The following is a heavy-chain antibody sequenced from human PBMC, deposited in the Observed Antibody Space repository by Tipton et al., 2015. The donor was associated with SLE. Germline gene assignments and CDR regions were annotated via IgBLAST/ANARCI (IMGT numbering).Heavy chain of an antibody. D-gene: IGHD2-15*01. CDR1: GFTFSNSA. CDR3: VPMSGVIGGGGFDY. J-gene: IGHJ4*02. CDR2: VYGGGGT. Sequence: GSLRLSCAASGFTFSNSAMSWVRQAPGKGLEWVSVVYGGGGTYYADSVKGRFTISRDNSKNTLYLQMNSLRAEDTAVYYCVPMSGVIGGGGFDYWGQGTLVTVSS. V-gene: IGHV3-23*03.